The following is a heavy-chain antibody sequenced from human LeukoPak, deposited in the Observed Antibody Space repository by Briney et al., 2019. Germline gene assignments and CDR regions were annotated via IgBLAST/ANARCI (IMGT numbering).Heavy chain of an antibody. D-gene: IGHD3-3*01. CDR3: ASWEWFLSHY. CDR2: ISSSSSYI. V-gene: IGHV3-21*01. J-gene: IGHJ4*02. CDR1: GFTFSSYS. Sequence: GGSLRLSCAASGFTFSSYSMNWLRQAPGKGLEWVSSISSSSSYIYYADSVKGRFTISRDNAKNSLYLQMNSLRAEDTAVYYCASWEWFLSHYWGQGTLVTVSS.